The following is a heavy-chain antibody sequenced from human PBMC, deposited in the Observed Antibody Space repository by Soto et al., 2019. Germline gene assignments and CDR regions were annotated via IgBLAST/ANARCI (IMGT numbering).Heavy chain of an antibody. CDR1: GFTVSSNY. CDR2: IYSGGST. V-gene: IGHV3-53*01. Sequence: GGSLRLSCAASGFTVSSNYMSWVRQAPGKGLEWVSVIYSGGSTYYADSVKGRFTISRDNSMNTLYLQMNSLRAEDTAVYYCAREGGYCTNGVCYDAFDIWGQGTMVTVSS. CDR3: AREGGYCTNGVCYDAFDI. D-gene: IGHD2-8*01. J-gene: IGHJ3*02.